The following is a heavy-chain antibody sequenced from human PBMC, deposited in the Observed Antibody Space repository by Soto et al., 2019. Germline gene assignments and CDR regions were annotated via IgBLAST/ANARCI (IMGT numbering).Heavy chain of an antibody. V-gene: IGHV3-11*01. CDR2: ISSSGSTI. CDR3: ARVWQWLVYYFDY. J-gene: IGHJ4*02. CDR1: GFTFSDYY. D-gene: IGHD6-19*01. Sequence: GGSLRLSCAASGFTFSDYYMSWIRQAPGKGLEWVSYISSSGSTIYYADSVKGRFTISRDNAKNSLYLQMNSLRAEDTAVYYCARVWQWLVYYFDYWGQGTLVTVSS.